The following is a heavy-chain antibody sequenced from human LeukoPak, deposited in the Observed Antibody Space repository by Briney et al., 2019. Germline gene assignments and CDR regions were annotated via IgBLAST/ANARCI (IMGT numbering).Heavy chain of an antibody. D-gene: IGHD3-10*01. Sequence: SETLSLTCTVSGGSISSYYWSWIRQPPGKGLEWIGEINHSGSTNYNPPLKSRVTISVDTSKNQFSLKLSSVTAADTAVYYCASTQYYGSGSYQGHWGQGTLVTVSS. V-gene: IGHV4-34*01. CDR1: GGSISSYY. CDR2: INHSGST. CDR3: ASTQYYGSGSYQGH. J-gene: IGHJ4*02.